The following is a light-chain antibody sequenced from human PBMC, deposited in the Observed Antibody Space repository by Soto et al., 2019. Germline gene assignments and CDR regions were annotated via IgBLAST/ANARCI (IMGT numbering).Light chain of an antibody. CDR1: QGINSW. CDR2: KAS. J-gene: IGKJ1*01. CDR3: QQYNSFST. V-gene: IGKV1-5*03. Sequence: DIQMTQSPPTLSASVGDRVTISCRASQGINSWLAWYQQKPGKAPKLLIYKASSLTTGVPSRFSGSGSGTEFTLTISSLQPDDFATYYCQQYNSFSTFGQGTKVDIK.